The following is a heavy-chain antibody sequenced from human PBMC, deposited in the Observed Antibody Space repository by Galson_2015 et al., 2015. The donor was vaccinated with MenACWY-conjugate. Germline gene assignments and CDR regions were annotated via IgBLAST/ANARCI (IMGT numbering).Heavy chain of an antibody. CDR3: ARHPPGGRGMDV. D-gene: IGHD1-26*01. CDR2: INPADSNV. Sequence: QSGAEVKKPGESLKISFKGSGYTFTNYWIAWVRQMPGKGLEWVGLINPADSNVRYGPSFQGQVTISADESISTAYLQWSSLKASDIAIFYCARHPPGGRGMDVWGRGTTVTVSS. V-gene: IGHV5-51*01. J-gene: IGHJ6*02. CDR1: GYTFTNYW.